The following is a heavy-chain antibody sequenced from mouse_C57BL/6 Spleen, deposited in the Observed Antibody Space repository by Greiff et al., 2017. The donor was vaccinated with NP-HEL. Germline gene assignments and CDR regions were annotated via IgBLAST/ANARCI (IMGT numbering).Heavy chain of an antibody. CDR1: GYTFTSYW. D-gene: IGHD1-3*01. Sequence: QVQLQQPGAELVKPGASVKLSCKASGYTFTSYWMHWVKQRPGQGLEWIGMIHPNSGSTNYNEKFKSKATLTVDKSSSTAYMQLSSLTSEDSAVYYCASKVETLYYYAMDYWGQGTSVTVSS. V-gene: IGHV1-64*01. CDR2: IHPNSGST. CDR3: ASKVETLYYYAMDY. J-gene: IGHJ4*01.